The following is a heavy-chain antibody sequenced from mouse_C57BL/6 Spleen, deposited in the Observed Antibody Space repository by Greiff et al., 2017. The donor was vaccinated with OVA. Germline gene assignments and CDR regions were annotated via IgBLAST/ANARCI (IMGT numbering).Heavy chain of an antibody. Sequence: EVKVEESGGGLVKPGGSLKLSCAASGFTFSDYGMHWVRQAPEKGLEWVAYISSGSSTIYYADTVKGRFTISRDNAKNTLFLQMTSLRSEDTAMYYCARPGSSLYYAMDYWGQGTSVTVSS. CDR2: ISSGSSTI. V-gene: IGHV5-17*01. D-gene: IGHD1-1*01. CDR1: GFTFSDYG. CDR3: ARPGSSLYYAMDY. J-gene: IGHJ4*01.